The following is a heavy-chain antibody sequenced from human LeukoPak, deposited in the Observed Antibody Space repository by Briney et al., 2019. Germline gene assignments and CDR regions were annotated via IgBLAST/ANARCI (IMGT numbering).Heavy chain of an antibody. CDR3: ARAYSSPRRYENDC. J-gene: IGHJ4*02. Sequence: NPAETLSLTCTVSGGSISNSGYYWGWIRQPPGKWLEWIGSMHYSGITYYNPSLKSRVTISVDTSKNQFSLKLTSVSAADSAVYSCARAYSSPRRYENDCWGQGTLVTVSS. D-gene: IGHD3-22*01. V-gene: IGHV4-39*01. CDR2: MHYSGIT. CDR1: GGSISNSGYY.